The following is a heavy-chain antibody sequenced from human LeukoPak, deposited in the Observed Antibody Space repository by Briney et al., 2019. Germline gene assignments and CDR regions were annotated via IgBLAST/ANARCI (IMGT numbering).Heavy chain of an antibody. V-gene: IGHV3-23*01. CDR3: AKEADSSGYPGHAFDI. CDR2: ISGSGGST. D-gene: IGHD3-22*01. CDR1: GFTFSSYA. J-gene: IGHJ3*02. Sequence: GGSLRLPCAASGFTFSSYAMSWVRQAPGKGLEWVSAISGSGGSTYYADSVKGRFTISRDNSKNTLYLQMNSLRAEDTAVYYCAKEADSSGYPGHAFDIWGQGTMVTVSS.